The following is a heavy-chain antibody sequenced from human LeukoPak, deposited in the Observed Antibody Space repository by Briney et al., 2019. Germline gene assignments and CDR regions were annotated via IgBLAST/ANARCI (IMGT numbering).Heavy chain of an antibody. CDR3: ARVYDSSGYYKNWFDP. CDR2: INSDGSST. V-gene: IGHV3-74*01. D-gene: IGHD3-22*01. CDR1: GFTFSSYW. Sequence: GGSLRLSCAASGFTFSSYWMHWVRQAPGKGLVWVSLINSDGSSTNYADSVKGRFTISRDNAKNTLYLQMNSLRAEDTAVYYCARVYDSSGYYKNWFDPWGQGTLVTVSS. J-gene: IGHJ5*02.